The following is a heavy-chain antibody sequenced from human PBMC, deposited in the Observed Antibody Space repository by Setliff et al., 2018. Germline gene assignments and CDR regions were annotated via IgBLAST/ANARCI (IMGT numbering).Heavy chain of an antibody. J-gene: IGHJ4*02. D-gene: IGHD4-17*01. V-gene: IGHV1-46*01. CDR2: INPSGGLT. CDR3: AREVLSTVVAWDY. Sequence: ASVKVSCKASGYTLTNYYMHWVRQAPGQGLEWMGIINPSGGLTRYAQKFQGRVTMTRDTSTSTAYMELSSLRSEDTAVYYCAREVLSTVVAWDYWGQGTLVTVSS. CDR1: GYTLTNYY.